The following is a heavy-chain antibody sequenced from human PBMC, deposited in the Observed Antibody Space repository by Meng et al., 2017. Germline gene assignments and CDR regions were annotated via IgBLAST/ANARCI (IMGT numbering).Heavy chain of an antibody. D-gene: IGHD3-9*01. Sequence: ASVKVSCKASGYTFTSYGISWVRQAPGQGLEWMGWISAYNGNTNYAQKLQGRVTMTTDTSTSTAYMELRSLRSDDTAVYYCARDGLRYFDWSNSPFDYWGQGTLVTVS. J-gene: IGHJ4*02. V-gene: IGHV1-18*01. CDR3: ARDGLRYFDWSNSPFDY. CDR2: ISAYNGNT. CDR1: GYTFTSYG.